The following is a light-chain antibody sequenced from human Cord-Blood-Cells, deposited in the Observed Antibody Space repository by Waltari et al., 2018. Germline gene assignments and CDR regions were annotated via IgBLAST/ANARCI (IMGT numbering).Light chain of an antibody. Sequence: EIVLTQSPGTLSLSPGERVPLSCTASQSVSSSYLAWYQQKPGQAPRLHIYGASSSATGIPDRFSGSGSGTDFTLTISRLEPEDFAVYYCQQYGSSPETFGQGTKVEIK. V-gene: IGKV3-20*01. CDR1: QSVSSSY. CDR3: QQYGSSPET. J-gene: IGKJ1*01. CDR2: GAS.